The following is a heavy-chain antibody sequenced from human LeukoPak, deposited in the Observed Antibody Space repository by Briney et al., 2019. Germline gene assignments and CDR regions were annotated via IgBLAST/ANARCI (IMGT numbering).Heavy chain of an antibody. CDR1: GVSINSHY. Sequence: TSETLSLTCTVSGVSINSHYWSWIRQPPGKGLEWIGFIYDSGSANYKSSLKSRVTMTVDTSKNQFSLKLNSVTAADTAVYYCARVLQNYYHMDVWGKGTTVTVSS. CDR2: IYDSGSA. CDR3: ARVLQNYYHMDV. J-gene: IGHJ6*03. V-gene: IGHV4-59*11. D-gene: IGHD3-3*01.